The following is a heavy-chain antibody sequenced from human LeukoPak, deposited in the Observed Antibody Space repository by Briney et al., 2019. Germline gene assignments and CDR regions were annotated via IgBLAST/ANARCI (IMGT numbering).Heavy chain of an antibody. Sequence: PSETLSLTCTVSGGSISSYYWSWIRQPPGKGLEWIGYIYYSGSTNYNPSLKSRVTISVDTSKNQFSLKLSSVTAADTAVYYCARDSYYYDSSGFQLDIWDQGTMVTVSS. J-gene: IGHJ3*02. D-gene: IGHD3-22*01. V-gene: IGHV4-59*01. CDR1: GGSISSYY. CDR3: ARDSYYYDSSGFQLDI. CDR2: IYYSGST.